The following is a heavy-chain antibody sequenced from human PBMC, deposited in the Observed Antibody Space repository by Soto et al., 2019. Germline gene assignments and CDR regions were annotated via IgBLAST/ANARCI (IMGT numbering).Heavy chain of an antibody. V-gene: IGHV3-30*14. CDR1: EFTFRSYA. Sequence: PGGTLRLSCAASEFTFRSYAMHWFGQAPCRGLEWVVFTPIAGTNKSYADTVQGRFTISRDNSKYMLFFQMDSLSPDASAMYYCATRTPRWSYHYGMDVWGQGTTVTISS. J-gene: IGHJ6*02. CDR3: ATRTPRWSYHYGMDV. CDR2: TPIAGTNK. D-gene: IGHD3-3*01.